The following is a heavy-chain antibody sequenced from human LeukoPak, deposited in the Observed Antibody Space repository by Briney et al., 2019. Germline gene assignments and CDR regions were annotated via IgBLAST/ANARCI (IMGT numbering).Heavy chain of an antibody. CDR2: IYPGDSDT. CDR1: GYRFSSYW. CDR3: ARRVGATLFDY. J-gene: IGHJ4*02. Sequence: GAPLKISCKGSGYRFSSYWSAWGRRLPGKGLEGRGSIYPGDSDTRNSRSFQGEVTISADKSITTAYLQWSSLKASDTAMYYCARRVGATLFDYWGQGTLVTVSS. V-gene: IGHV5-51*01. D-gene: IGHD1-26*01.